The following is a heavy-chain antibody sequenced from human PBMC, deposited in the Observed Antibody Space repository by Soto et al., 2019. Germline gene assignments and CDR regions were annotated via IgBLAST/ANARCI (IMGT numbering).Heavy chain of an antibody. CDR1: GGSISSGGYY. Sequence: QVQLQESGPGLVKPSQTLSLTCTVSGGSISSGGYYWSWIRQHPGKGLEWIGYIYYSGSTYYNLSLKSRVTISVDTSKNQFSLKLSSVTAADTAVYYCAREEGDGDFPDAFDIWGQGTMVTVSS. D-gene: IGHD4-17*01. CDR3: AREEGDGDFPDAFDI. V-gene: IGHV4-31*03. CDR2: IYYSGST. J-gene: IGHJ3*02.